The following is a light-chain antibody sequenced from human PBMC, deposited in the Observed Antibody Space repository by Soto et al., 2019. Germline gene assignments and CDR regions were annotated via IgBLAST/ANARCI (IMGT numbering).Light chain of an antibody. CDR1: SSNIESNT. V-gene: IGLV1-44*01. J-gene: IGLJ2*01. CDR3: APWDDSLNGVV. Sequence: QSVLTQPPSASGTPGQRVTISCSGSSSNIESNTVNWYQQLPGTAPKLLIYSNNQRPSGVPDRFSGSKSGTSASLAISGLQSEDEAEYYCAPWDDSLNGVVFGGGTQLTVL. CDR2: SNN.